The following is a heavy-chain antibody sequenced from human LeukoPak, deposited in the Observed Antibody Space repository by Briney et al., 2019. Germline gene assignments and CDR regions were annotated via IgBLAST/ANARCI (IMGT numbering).Heavy chain of an antibody. CDR3: ARDPGYGYSGAFDI. Sequence: GGSLRLSREVSGFTFSTYDMNWVRQAPGKGLEWVSYISETSSPIYYADSVRGRFTISRDNAKNSLYLQMNSLRAEDTAVYYCARDPGYGYSGAFDIWGQGTMVTVSS. V-gene: IGHV3-48*01. D-gene: IGHD5-18*01. CDR2: ISETSSPI. J-gene: IGHJ3*02. CDR1: GFTFSTYD.